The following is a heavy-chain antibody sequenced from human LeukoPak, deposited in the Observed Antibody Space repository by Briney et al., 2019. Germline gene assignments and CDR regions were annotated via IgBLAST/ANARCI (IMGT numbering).Heavy chain of an antibody. CDR1: GGTFSSYA. V-gene: IGHV1-69*05. Sequence: SVKVSCKASGGTFSSYAISWVRQAPGQGLEWMGRIIPIFGTANYAQKFQGRVTITTDESTSTAYMELSSLRSEDTAVYYCARDGNYYGSGSYYNIDYWGQGTLVTVSS. D-gene: IGHD3-10*01. CDR3: ARDGNYYGSGSYYNIDY. J-gene: IGHJ4*02. CDR2: IIPIFGTA.